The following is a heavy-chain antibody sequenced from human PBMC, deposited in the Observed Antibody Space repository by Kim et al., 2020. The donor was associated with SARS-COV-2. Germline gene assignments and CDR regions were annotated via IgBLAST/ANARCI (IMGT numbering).Heavy chain of an antibody. V-gene: IGHV4-39*01. D-gene: IGHD5-18*01. Sequence: ETLSLTCSVSGVSLSSSSYCWGWIRQPPGKGLEWIGSIYYSGNTYYTPSLKSRITVSVDTSKNQFSLKLSSVTAADTAVYYCGRHASRYNYGPIDYGG. CDR3: GRHASRYNYGPIDY. CDR1: GVSLSSSSYC. CDR2: IYYSGNT. J-gene: IGHJ4*01.